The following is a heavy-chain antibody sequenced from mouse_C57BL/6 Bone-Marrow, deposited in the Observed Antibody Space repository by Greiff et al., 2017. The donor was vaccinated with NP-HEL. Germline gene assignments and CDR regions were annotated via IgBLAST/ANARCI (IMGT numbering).Heavy chain of an antibody. CDR3: ARNLRDYGSSYGFAY. D-gene: IGHD1-1*01. CDR2: IWTGGGT. V-gene: IGHV2-9-1*01. CDR1: GFSLTSYA. Sequence: QVQLQQSGPGLVAPSQSLSITCTVSGFSLTSYAISWVRQPPGKGLEWLGVIWTGGGTNYNSALKSRLSISKDNSKSQVFLKMNSLQTDDTARYYCARNLRDYGSSYGFAYWGQGTLVTVSA. J-gene: IGHJ3*01.